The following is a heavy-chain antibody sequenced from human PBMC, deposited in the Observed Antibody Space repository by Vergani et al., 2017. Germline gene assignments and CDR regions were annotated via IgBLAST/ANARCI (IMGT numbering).Heavy chain of an antibody. D-gene: IGHD2-2*02. J-gene: IGHJ6*03. Sequence: QVQLQESGPGLVKPSETLSLTCTVSGGSISSYYWSWIRQPPGKGLEWIGYIYYSGSTNYNPSLKSRVTISVDTSKNQFSLKLSSVTAADTAVYYCARVVPGGCSSTSCYSYRGHYYYYYYMDVWGKGTTVTVSS. CDR2: IYYSGST. CDR3: ARVVPGGCSSTSCYSYRGHYYYYYYMDV. V-gene: IGHV4-59*01. CDR1: GGSISSYY.